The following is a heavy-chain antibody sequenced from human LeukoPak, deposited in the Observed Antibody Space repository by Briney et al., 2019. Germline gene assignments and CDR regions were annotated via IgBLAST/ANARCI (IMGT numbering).Heavy chain of an antibody. CDR3: VKGRRGSSYVHYFDS. J-gene: IGHJ4*02. Sequence: PGGSLRLSCEVSGLIFETYGMHWVRQAPGKGLEWVGVISKSGSNTYYGDSVKGRFTISRDNSNNTLSLQMNGLTTEDTGVYFCVKGRRGSSYVHYFDSWGQGTLVTVSS. D-gene: IGHD5-18*01. CDR2: ISKSGSNT. V-gene: IGHV3-30*18. CDR1: GLIFETYG.